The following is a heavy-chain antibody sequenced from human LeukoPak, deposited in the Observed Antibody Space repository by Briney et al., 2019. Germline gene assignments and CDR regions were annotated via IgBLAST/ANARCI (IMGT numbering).Heavy chain of an antibody. V-gene: IGHV3-21*01. CDR3: SSPRESNGWFHFDH. CDR2: IHSTSNYI. J-gene: IGHJ4*02. D-gene: IGHD6-19*01. CDR1: GFSFSTYN. Sequence: GGSLRLSCAASGFSFSTYNMYWVRQAPGKGLEWVSSIHSTSNYIYYADSVEGRFTISRDNAKNSLYLQMDSLRAEDTAIYYCSSPRESNGWFHFDHWGQGTLVTVSS.